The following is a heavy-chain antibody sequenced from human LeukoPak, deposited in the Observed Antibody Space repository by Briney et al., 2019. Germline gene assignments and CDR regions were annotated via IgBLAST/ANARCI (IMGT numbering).Heavy chain of an antibody. Sequence: PSGTLSLTCTVSGGSISSSSYYWGWIRQPPGKGLEWIGSIYYSGSTYYNPSLKSRVTISVDTSKNQFSLKLSSVTAADTAVYYCARFRIAVADYYGMDVWGQGTTVTVSS. CDR2: IYYSGST. V-gene: IGHV4-39*01. CDR3: ARFRIAVADYYGMDV. CDR1: GGSISSSSYY. D-gene: IGHD6-19*01. J-gene: IGHJ6*02.